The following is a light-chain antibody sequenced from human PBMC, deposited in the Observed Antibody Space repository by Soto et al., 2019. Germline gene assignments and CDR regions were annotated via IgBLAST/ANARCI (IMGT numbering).Light chain of an antibody. Sequence: EIVLTQSPATLSLSPGERATLSCRASQSVTSYLAWYQQTPGQAPRLLIYDASNSATGIPARFSCSGSGTDFSLPISSLEPEDFAVYYCQQRSTWPPCTFGPGTKVDIK. CDR1: QSVTSY. CDR3: QQRSTWPPCT. J-gene: IGKJ3*01. V-gene: IGKV3-11*01. CDR2: DAS.